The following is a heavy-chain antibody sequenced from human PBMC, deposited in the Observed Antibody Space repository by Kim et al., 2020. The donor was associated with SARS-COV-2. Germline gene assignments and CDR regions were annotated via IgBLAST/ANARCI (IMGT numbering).Heavy chain of an antibody. D-gene: IGHD6-13*01. V-gene: IGHV3-48*02. CDR2: ISSSSSTI. J-gene: IGHJ5*02. CDR1: GFTFSSYS. Sequence: GGSLRLSCAASGFTFSSYSMNWVRQAPGKGLEWVSYISSSSSTIYYADSVKGRFTISRDNAKNSLYLQMNSLRDEDTAVYYCASHRPLAAAGTVFSNWFDPWGQGTLVTVSS. CDR3: ASHRPLAAAGTVFSNWFDP.